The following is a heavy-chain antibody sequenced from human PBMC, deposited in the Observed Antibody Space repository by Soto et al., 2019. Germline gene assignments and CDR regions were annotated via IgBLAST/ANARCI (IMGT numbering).Heavy chain of an antibody. CDR2: TRPNNGNT. V-gene: IGHV1-18*01. CDR3: VRDLDGSGSYYTDY. Sequence: QIQLVQSGAEVKKPGASVKVSCKASGYTFSIYGFNWVRQAPGQGLKWMGWTRPNNGNTKYAQNLQGRVTMTTDTSTSTAYMELRSLRPDETAVYYCVRDLDGSGSYYTDYWGQGTLVTVSS. D-gene: IGHD3-10*01. J-gene: IGHJ4*02. CDR1: GYTFSIYG.